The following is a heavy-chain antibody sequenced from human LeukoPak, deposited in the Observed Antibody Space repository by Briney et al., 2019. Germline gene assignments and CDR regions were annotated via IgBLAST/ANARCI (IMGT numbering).Heavy chain of an antibody. Sequence: PSETLSLTCTDSGGSINGYYWSWIRQPAGKGLEWIGRIYNSESINYNPSLKSRVTMSIDTSKSQFSLKLNSVTAADTAVYYCARDRSSSYTRDWFDPWGQGALVTVSS. CDR2: IYNSESI. CDR3: ARDRSSSYTRDWFDP. V-gene: IGHV4-4*07. J-gene: IGHJ5*02. D-gene: IGHD6-13*01. CDR1: GGSINGYY.